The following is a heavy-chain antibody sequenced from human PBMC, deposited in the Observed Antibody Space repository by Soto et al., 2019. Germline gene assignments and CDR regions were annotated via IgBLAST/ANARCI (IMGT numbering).Heavy chain of an antibody. CDR3: ARLTQVEDIVVVVAAIDY. V-gene: IGHV5-10-1*01. Sequence: PGESLKISCKGSGYSFTSYWISWARQMPGRGLEWMGRIDPSDSYTNYSPSFQGHVTISADKSISTAYLQWSSLKASDTAMYYCARLTQVEDIVVVVAAIDYWGQGTLVTVSS. J-gene: IGHJ4*02. D-gene: IGHD2-15*01. CDR2: IDPSDSYT. CDR1: GYSFTSYW.